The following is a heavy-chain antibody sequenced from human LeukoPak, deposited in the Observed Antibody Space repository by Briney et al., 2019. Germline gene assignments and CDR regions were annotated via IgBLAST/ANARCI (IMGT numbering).Heavy chain of an antibody. J-gene: IGHJ6*04. D-gene: IGHD3-10*02. CDR1: GFPLCCYG. V-gene: IGHV3-23*01. CDR3: AELGITMIGGV. Sequence: GFLRLSCAAPGFPLCCYGMSWVRPAPGKGRGWVSAISGSGGSTYYADSVKGRFTISRDNSKNTLYLQMNSLRAEDTAVYYCAELGITMIGGVWGKGTTVTISS. CDR2: ISGSGGST.